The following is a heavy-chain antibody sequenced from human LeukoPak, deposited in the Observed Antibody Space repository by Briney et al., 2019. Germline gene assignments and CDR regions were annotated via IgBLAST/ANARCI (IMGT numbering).Heavy chain of an antibody. CDR1: GFTFSSYS. Sequence: GGSLRLSCAASGFTFSSYSMNWVRQAPGKGLEWVSSISSSSSYIYYADSVKGRFTIPRDNAKNSLYLQMNSLRAEDTAVYYCARGTYYYGSGSYYTYPNWFDPWGQGTLVTVSS. CDR3: ARGTYYYGSGSYYTYPNWFDP. D-gene: IGHD3-10*01. J-gene: IGHJ5*02. V-gene: IGHV3-21*01. CDR2: ISSSSSYI.